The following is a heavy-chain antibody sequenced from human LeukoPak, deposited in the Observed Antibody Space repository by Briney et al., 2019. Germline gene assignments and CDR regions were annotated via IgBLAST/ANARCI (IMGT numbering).Heavy chain of an antibody. CDR3: AKYSLANGDGACDWGFDY. J-gene: IGHJ4*02. V-gene: IGHV3-33*06. Sequence: QSVGYLRLSCAASGFTFSSYGMHWVRQAPGKGLEWVAVIWYDGSNKYYADSVKGRFTISRDNSKNTLYLQMNSLRAEDTGVYYSAKYSLANGDGACDWGFDYWGQGTLVTVSS. D-gene: IGHD2-21*02. CDR2: IWYDGSNK. CDR1: GFTFSSYG.